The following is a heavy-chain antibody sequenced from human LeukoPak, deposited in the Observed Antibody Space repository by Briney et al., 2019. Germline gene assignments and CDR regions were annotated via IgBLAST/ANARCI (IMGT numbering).Heavy chain of an antibody. CDR1: RGTFSSYA. Sequence: SVKVSCKASRGTFSSYAISWVRQAPGQGLEWMGGIIPIFGTANYAQKFQGRVTITADESTSTAYMELSSLRSEDTAVYYCASSTYYGDYNGMDVWGQGTTVTVSS. CDR3: ASSTYYGDYNGMDV. V-gene: IGHV1-69*13. D-gene: IGHD4-17*01. CDR2: IIPIFGTA. J-gene: IGHJ6*02.